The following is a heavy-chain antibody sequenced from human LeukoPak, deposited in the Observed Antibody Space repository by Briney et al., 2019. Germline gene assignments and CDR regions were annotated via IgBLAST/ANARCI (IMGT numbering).Heavy chain of an antibody. CDR2: VNWNGGST. Sequence: PGGSLRLSCAASGFTFDEFGMSWVRQVPGKGLEWVSTVNWNGGSTGYADSVKGRFTITRDKAKNSLYLQMNSLRVEDTAFYHCVRGSGFYSYYGLDVWGQGTTVTASS. V-gene: IGHV3-20*01. CDR3: VRGSGFYSYYGLDV. J-gene: IGHJ6*02. CDR1: GFTFDEFG.